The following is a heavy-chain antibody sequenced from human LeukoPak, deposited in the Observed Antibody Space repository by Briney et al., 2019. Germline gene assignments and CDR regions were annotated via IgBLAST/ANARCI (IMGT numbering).Heavy chain of an antibody. V-gene: IGHV4-38-2*02. D-gene: IGHD7-27*01. CDR2: IYHSGST. CDR3: ARRPWGFLDY. Sequence: SETLSLTCTVSGYSISSGYYWGWIRQPPGKGLEWIGSIYHSGSTYYNPSLKSRVTISVDTSKNQFSLKLSSVTAADTAVYYCARRPWGFLDYWGQGTLVTVSS. CDR1: GYSISSGYY. J-gene: IGHJ4*02.